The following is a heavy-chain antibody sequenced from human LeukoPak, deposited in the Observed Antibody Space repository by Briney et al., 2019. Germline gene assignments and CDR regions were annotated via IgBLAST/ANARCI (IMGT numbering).Heavy chain of an antibody. D-gene: IGHD5-12*01. Sequence: SETLSLTCTVSGGSISSYYWSWIRQPPGKGLEWIGYIYYSGSTNYNPSLKSRVTISVDTSKNQFSLKLSSVTAADTAVYYCARESGSRLSAFDIWAKGQWSPSLQ. J-gene: IGHJ3*02. CDR3: ARESGSRLSAFDI. V-gene: IGHV4-59*01. CDR2: IYYSGST. CDR1: GGSISSYY.